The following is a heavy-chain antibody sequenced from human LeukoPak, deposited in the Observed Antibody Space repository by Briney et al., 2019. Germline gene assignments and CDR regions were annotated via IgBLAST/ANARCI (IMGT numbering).Heavy chain of an antibody. J-gene: IGHJ4*02. V-gene: IGHV1-8*03. CDR2: MNPHSGNT. D-gene: IGHD1-26*01. CDR3: AREGARSSDTSGSYPLDY. CDR1: GYTFTSYG. Sequence: GASVKVSCKASGYTFTSYGISWVRQATGQGLEWMGWMNPHSGNTGYSQKFQGRVTITKNSSISTAYMELSSLTSEDTAVYYCAREGARSSDTSGSYPLDYWGQGTLVTVSS.